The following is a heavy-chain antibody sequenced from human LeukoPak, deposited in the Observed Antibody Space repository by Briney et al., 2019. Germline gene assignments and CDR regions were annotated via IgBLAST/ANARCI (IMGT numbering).Heavy chain of an antibody. D-gene: IGHD5-12*01. V-gene: IGHV1-69*05. CDR3: ARAPRDSGYDG. CDR1: GGTSSSYA. J-gene: IGHJ4*02. CDR2: IIPIFGTA. Sequence: SVKVSCKASGGTSSSYAISWVRQAPGQGLEWMGRIIPIFGTANYAQKFQGRVTITTDESTSTAYMELSSLRSEDTAVYYCARAPRDSGYDGWGQGTLVTVSS.